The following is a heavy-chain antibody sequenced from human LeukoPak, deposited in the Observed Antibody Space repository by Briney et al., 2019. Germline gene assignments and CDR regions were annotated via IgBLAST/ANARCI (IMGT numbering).Heavy chain of an antibody. V-gene: IGHV4-34*01. CDR3: ARGGRGYSYGFLDY. Sequence: SSETLSLTCAVYGGSFSGYYWSWIRQPPGKGLEWIGEINHSGSTNYNPSLKSRVTISVDTSKNRFSLKLSSVTAADTAVYYCARGGRGYSYGFLDYWGQGTLVTVSS. J-gene: IGHJ4*02. D-gene: IGHD5-18*01. CDR2: INHSGST. CDR1: GGSFSGYY.